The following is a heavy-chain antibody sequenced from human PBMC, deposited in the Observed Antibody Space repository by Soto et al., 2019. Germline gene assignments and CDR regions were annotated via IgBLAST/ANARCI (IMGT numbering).Heavy chain of an antibody. V-gene: IGHV4-34*01. D-gene: IGHD2-15*01. CDR1: GGSFSGYY. J-gene: IGHJ4*02. Sequence: SETLSLTCAVYGGSFSGYYWSWIRQPPGKGLEWIGEINHSGSTNYNPSLKSRVTISVDTSKNQFSLKLSSVTAADTAVYYCAVQSHCSGGSCHSFLDYWGQGTLVTVSS. CDR3: AVQSHCSGGSCHSFLDY. CDR2: INHSGST.